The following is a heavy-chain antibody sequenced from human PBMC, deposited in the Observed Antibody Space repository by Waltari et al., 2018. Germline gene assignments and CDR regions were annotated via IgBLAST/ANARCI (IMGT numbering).Heavy chain of an antibody. J-gene: IGHJ4*02. Sequence: EVQLVESGGGLGQPGGSLRLSCAASGFPFSSYAMRWFRRGPGNGVEWVSAISGSGGSTYYADSVKGRVTIARDNSKNTLYLQMNSLRAEDTAVYYCAKDLGAVAGNFDYWGQGTLVTVSS. CDR3: AKDLGAVAGNFDY. CDR2: ISGSGGST. V-gene: IGHV3-23*04. D-gene: IGHD6-19*01. CDR1: GFPFSSYA.